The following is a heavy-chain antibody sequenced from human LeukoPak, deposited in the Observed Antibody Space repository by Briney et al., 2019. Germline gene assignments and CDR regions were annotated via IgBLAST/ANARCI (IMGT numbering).Heavy chain of an antibody. J-gene: IGHJ3*02. V-gene: IGHV4-34*01. D-gene: IGHD3-3*01. CDR2: INDRATT. CDR1: GGSFSAYY. Sequence: PSETLSLTCAVSGGSFSAYYWNWIRQTPGKGLEWIGEINDRATTNYNPSLKSRVTMSVRTSTTQFTLKLTSVTAADTALYFCARGRFWSFDIWGQGTMVTVSS. CDR3: ARGRFWSFDI.